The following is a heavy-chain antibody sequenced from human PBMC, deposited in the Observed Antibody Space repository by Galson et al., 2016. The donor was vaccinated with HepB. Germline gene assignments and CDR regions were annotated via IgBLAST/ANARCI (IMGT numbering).Heavy chain of an antibody. D-gene: IGHD3-22*01. CDR3: ARASYYDSSGHDVFDI. CDR1: GFTFSSYG. Sequence: SLRLSCAASGFTFSSYGMHWVRQAPGKGLEWVAVIWYDGSNEHYADSVKGRFTISRDNSKSTLYLQMNSLRAEDTAVYYCARASYYDSSGHDVFDIWGQGTMVTVSS. CDR2: IWYDGSNE. V-gene: IGHV3-33*01. J-gene: IGHJ3*02.